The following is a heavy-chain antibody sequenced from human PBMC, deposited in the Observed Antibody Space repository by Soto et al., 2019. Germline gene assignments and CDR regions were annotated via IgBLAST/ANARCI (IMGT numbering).Heavy chain of an antibody. CDR3: GRIVVGATVGC. J-gene: IGHJ4*02. CDR2: ISYTGDT. CDR1: DDSVSSDRYF. D-gene: IGHD1-26*01. V-gene: IGHV4-61*01. Sequence: PSETLSLTCSVSDDSVSSDRYFWTWIRQPPGKGLEWIAYISYTGDTNYNPSLKSRVTISVDTSRNQFSLTLTSVTTADTAVYFCGRIVVGATVGCWGQGSRSAVCS.